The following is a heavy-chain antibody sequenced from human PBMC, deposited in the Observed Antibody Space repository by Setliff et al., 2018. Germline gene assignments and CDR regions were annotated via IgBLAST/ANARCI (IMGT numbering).Heavy chain of an antibody. Sequence: SVKVSCKASGGTFSGYGISWVRQAPGQGLEWMGGTIPMFGSTKYAQKFQERVTIIKDESTSTAYMEVSSLRTEDTAVYYCAREGVDTRSSTDYRYYMDVWGKGTTVTVSS. J-gene: IGHJ6*03. CDR1: GGTFSGYG. V-gene: IGHV1-69*05. CDR3: AREGVDTRSSTDYRYYMDV. D-gene: IGHD5-18*01. CDR2: TIPMFGST.